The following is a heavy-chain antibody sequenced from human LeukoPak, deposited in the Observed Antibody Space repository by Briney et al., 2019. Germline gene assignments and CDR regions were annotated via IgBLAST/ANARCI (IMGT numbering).Heavy chain of an antibody. CDR2: LITDSGGRP. J-gene: IGHJ4*02. CDR3: ARGNSGHCTGATCYALDY. CDR1: GFTFSNFA. Sequence: PGGSLRLSCTASGFTFSNFAMSWVRQAPGKGLEWVSSLITDSGGRPYYAASVKGRFTISRDNSKNTLYLQMNSLRAEDTAVYYCARGNSGHCTGATCYALDYWGQGTLVTVSS. D-gene: IGHD2-2*01. V-gene: IGHV3-23*01.